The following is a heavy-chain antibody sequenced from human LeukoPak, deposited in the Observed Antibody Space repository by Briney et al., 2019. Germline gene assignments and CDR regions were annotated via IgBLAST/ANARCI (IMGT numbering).Heavy chain of an antibody. D-gene: IGHD5-18*01. CDR1: GVSIRSSSYH. Sequence: SETLSLTCTVSGVSIRSSSYHWDWIRQPPGKGLEWIGSIYDSGSTYYSPSLKSRVTISVDTSKNQFSLKLNSVTAADTAVYYCTIQVLHTARDYWGQGTLVTVSS. J-gene: IGHJ4*02. CDR2: IYDSGST. CDR3: TIQVLHTARDY. V-gene: IGHV4-39*01.